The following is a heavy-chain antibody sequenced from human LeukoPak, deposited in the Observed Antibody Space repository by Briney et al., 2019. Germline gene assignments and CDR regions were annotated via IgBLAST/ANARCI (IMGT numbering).Heavy chain of an antibody. V-gene: IGHV3-21*01. CDR3: ARVVRYSSSWYTDYFDY. D-gene: IGHD6-13*01. Sequence: GGSLRLSCAASGFTFSSYSMNWVRQAPGKGLEWVSSISSSSSYIYYADSVKGRFTISRDNAKNSLYLQMNSLRAEDTAVYYCARVVRYSSSWYTDYFDYWGQGTLVTVSS. CDR1: GFTFSSYS. J-gene: IGHJ4*02. CDR2: ISSSSSYI.